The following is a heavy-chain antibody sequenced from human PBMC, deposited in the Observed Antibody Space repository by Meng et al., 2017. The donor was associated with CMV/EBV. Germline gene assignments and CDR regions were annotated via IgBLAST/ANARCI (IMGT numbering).Heavy chain of an antibody. Sequence: SVKVSCKASGGTFSSYAISWVRQAPGQGLEWMGGIIPIFGTANYAQKFQGRVTITTDESTSTAYMELSSLRSEDTAVYYCARVDIVVVPAAEETYYYYVMDVWGQGTTVTVSS. V-gene: IGHV1-69*05. CDR3: ARVDIVVVPAAEETYYYYVMDV. CDR1: GGTFSSYA. D-gene: IGHD2-2*01. J-gene: IGHJ6*02. CDR2: IIPIFGTA.